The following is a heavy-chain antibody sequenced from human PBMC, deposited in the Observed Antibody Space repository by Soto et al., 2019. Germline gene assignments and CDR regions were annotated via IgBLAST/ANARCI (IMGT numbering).Heavy chain of an antibody. CDR2: ISAYNGNT. Sequence: QVQLVQSGAEVKKPGASVKVSCKASGYTFTSYGISWVRQAPGQGLEWMGWISAYNGNTNYAQKLQGRVTMTTDTPTSTAYMELRSLRSDATAVYYWARVDTGVYWFDPWGQVTLVTVSS. CDR1: GYTFTSYG. CDR3: ARVDTGVYWFDP. V-gene: IGHV1-18*01. J-gene: IGHJ5*02. D-gene: IGHD5-18*01.